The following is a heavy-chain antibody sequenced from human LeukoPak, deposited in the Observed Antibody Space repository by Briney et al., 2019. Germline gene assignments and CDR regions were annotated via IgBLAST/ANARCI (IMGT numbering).Heavy chain of an antibody. CDR1: GGSISSYY. CDR3: ARDSSDTAMVNYYYYMDV. Sequence: SETLSLTCTVSGGSISSYYWSWIRQPAGKGLEWIGRIYTSGSTNYNPSLKSRVTMSVDTSKNQFSLKLSSVTAADTAVYYCARDSSDTAMVNYYYYMDVWGKGTTVTISS. D-gene: IGHD5-18*01. V-gene: IGHV4-4*07. CDR2: IYTSGST. J-gene: IGHJ6*03.